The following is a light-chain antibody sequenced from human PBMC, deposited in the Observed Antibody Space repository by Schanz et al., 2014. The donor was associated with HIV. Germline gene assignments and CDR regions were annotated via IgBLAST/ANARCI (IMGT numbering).Light chain of an antibody. CDR1: QSVSSN. J-gene: IGKJ1*01. CDR2: DAS. V-gene: IGKV3D-20*01. CDR3: QHYDSSPLA. Sequence: EIVMTQSPATLSVSPGERATLSCRASQSVSSNLAWYQQKPGLAPRLLIYDASTRAAGIPDRFSGSGSGSAFTLTVSRLEPEDFAVYFCQHYDSSPLAFGQGTKVEIK.